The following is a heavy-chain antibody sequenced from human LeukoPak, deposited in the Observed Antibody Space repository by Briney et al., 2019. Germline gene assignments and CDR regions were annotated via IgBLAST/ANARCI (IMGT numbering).Heavy chain of an antibody. CDR2: ISGSGGST. D-gene: IGHD6-19*01. CDR3: AKDRRSQWLVQDY. J-gene: IGHJ4*02. CDR1: GFXFSSYA. V-gene: IGHV3-23*01. Sequence: GGSLRLSCAASGFXFSSYAMSWVRQAPGKGLEWVSAISGSGGSTYYADSVKGRFTISRDNSKNTLYLQMNSLRAEDTAVYYCAKDRRSQWLVQDYWGQGTLVTVSS.